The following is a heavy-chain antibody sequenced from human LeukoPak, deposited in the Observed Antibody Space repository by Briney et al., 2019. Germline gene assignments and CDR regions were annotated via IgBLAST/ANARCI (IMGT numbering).Heavy chain of an antibody. V-gene: IGHV3-53*01. D-gene: IGHD3-22*01. Sequence: GGSLRLSCAASGFTVSSNYMSWVRQAPGKGLEWVSVIYSGGSTYYADSVKGRFTISRDNSKNTLYLQMNSLRAEDTAVYYCARSYYYDSSGYYVCWGQGTLVTVSS. J-gene: IGHJ4*02. CDR1: GFTVSSNY. CDR3: ARSYYYDSSGYYVC. CDR2: IYSGGST.